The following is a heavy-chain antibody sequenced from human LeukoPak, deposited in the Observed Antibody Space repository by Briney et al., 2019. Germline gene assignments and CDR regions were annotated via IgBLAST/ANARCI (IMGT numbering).Heavy chain of an antibody. J-gene: IGHJ5*02. Sequence: AGGSLRLSCAASGFTFSSYEMNWVRQAPGKGLEWVSYISSSGSTIYYADPVKGRFTISRDNAKNSLYLQMNSLRAEDTAVYYCARVGVPAAIGYLWPYDPWGQGTLVTVSS. CDR1: GFTFSSYE. V-gene: IGHV3-48*03. D-gene: IGHD2-2*02. CDR3: ARVGVPAAIGYLWPYDP. CDR2: ISSSGSTI.